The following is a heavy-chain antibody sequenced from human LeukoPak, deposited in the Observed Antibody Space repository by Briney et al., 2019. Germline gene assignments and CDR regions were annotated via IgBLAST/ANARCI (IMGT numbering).Heavy chain of an antibody. CDR3: ARGPGTWIQLWLLGY. D-gene: IGHD5-18*01. CDR2: INPNSGGT. J-gene: IGHJ4*02. CDR1: GYTFTGYY. V-gene: IGHV1-2*02. Sequence: ASVKVSCKASGYTFTGYYMHWVRQAPGQGLEWMGWINPNSGGTNYAQKFQGRVTMTRDTSISTAYMEPSRLRSDDTAVYYCARGPGTWIQLWLLGYWGQGTLVTVSS.